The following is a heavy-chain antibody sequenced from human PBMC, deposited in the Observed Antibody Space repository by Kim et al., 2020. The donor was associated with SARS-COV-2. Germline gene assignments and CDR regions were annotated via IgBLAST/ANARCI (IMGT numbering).Heavy chain of an antibody. D-gene: IGHD3-3*01. Sequence: ASVKVSCKAFGYTFTGYYLHWVRQAPGQGLEWMGRINPNTGGTKYVQKFQGRVTMTRDTSISTAYMEMSRLRSDDTAFYYCARVANYDFWSGYEGEDYWG. V-gene: IGHV1-2*06. CDR3: ARVANYDFWSGYEGEDY. J-gene: IGHJ4*01. CDR1: GYTFTGYY. CDR2: INPNTGGT.